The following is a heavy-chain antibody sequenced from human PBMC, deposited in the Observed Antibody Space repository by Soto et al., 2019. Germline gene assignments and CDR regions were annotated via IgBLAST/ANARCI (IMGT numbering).Heavy chain of an antibody. J-gene: IGHJ6*02. CDR3: ARPFSYESRGIYGMDV. CDR1: GGTFSSYA. D-gene: IGHD3-22*01. CDR2: IIPIFGTA. Sequence: SVKGSCKASGGTFSSYAISWVRQAPGQGLEWMGGIIPIFGTANYAQKFQGRVTITADESTSTAYMELSSLRSEDTAVYYCARPFSYESRGIYGMDVCGQEPT. V-gene: IGHV1-69*13.